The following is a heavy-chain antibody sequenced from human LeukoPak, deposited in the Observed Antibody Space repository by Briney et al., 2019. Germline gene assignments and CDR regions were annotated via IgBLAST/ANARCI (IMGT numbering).Heavy chain of an antibody. CDR2: ISGSGDST. V-gene: IGHV3-23*01. Sequence: GGYLRLSCTASGYIFDTHTTTWVRQAPGKGLEWVASISGSGDSTNYGDSVKGRFTISRDNFRRTVHLEMSNLRADDTAMYYCVRRAAVRGMDFWGLGTTVIVSS. D-gene: IGHD1-14*01. J-gene: IGHJ6*02. CDR1: GYIFDTHT. CDR3: VRRAAVRGMDF.